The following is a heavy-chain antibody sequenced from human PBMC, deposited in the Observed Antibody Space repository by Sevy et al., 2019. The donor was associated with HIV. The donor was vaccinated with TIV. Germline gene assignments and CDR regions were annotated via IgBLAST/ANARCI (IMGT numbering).Heavy chain of an antibody. CDR2: ISSSSSTI. CDR3: ARERSGRGDDLDY. CDR1: GFTFSSYA. D-gene: IGHD1-26*01. J-gene: IGHJ4*02. V-gene: IGHV3-48*02. Sequence: GGSLRLSCAASGFTFSSYAMSWVRQAPGKGLEWVSFISSSSSTIYYADSVKGRFTISRDNAKNSLYLQMNSLRDEDTAVYFCARERSGRGDDLDYWGQGTLVTVSS.